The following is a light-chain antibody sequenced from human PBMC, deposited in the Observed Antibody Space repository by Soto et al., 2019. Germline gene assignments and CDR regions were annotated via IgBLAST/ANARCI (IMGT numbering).Light chain of an antibody. J-gene: IGLJ3*02. CDR1: SSDVGGNDY. Sequence: QSVLTQPPSASGSPGQSVTISCTGASSDVGGNDYVSWYQHHPGKVPKHMIFEVNKRPSGVPHRFSGSKSGNTASLTVSGLQAEDEADYYCCSYGFAGSDYLVFGGGTKLTVL. CDR3: CSYGFAGSDYLV. V-gene: IGLV2-8*01. CDR2: EVN.